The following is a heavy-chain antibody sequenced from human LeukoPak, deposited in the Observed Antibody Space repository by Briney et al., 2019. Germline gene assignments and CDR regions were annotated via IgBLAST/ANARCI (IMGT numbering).Heavy chain of an antibody. D-gene: IGHD3-10*01. Sequence: SETLSLTCTVSGGSISSSSYYWGWIRQPPGKGLEWIGSIYYSGSTYYNPSLKSRVTISVDTSKNQFSLKLSSVTAADTAVYYCARHFEARYYYGSGSNWGWFDPWGQGTLVTVSS. J-gene: IGHJ5*02. CDR3: ARHFEARYYYGSGSNWGWFDP. CDR2: IYYSGST. V-gene: IGHV4-39*01. CDR1: GGSISSSSYY.